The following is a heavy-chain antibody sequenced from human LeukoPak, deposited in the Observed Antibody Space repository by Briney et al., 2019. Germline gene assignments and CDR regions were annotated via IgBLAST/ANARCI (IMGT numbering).Heavy chain of an antibody. CDR2: ISSSSSYT. J-gene: IGHJ6*02. Sequence: GGSLRLSCAASGFTLSSYTMTWVRQAPGKGLEWVSYISSSSSYTNYADSVKGRFTISRDNAKNSLYLQMNSLRAEDTAVYYCARTGYSYGLDYYYYGMDVWGQGTTVTVSS. CDR3: ARTGYSYGLDYYYYGMDV. V-gene: IGHV3-21*05. D-gene: IGHD5-18*01. CDR1: GFTLSSYT.